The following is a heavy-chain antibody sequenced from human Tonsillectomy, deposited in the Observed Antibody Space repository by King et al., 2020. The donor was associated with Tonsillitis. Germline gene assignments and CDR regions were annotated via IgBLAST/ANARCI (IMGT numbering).Heavy chain of an antibody. J-gene: IGHJ4*02. CDR1: GFTFSSYD. D-gene: IGHD3-10*01. V-gene: IGHV3-13*01. CDR3: ARSRGVRRVIHDFDY. Sequence: VQLVEFGGGLVQPGGSLRLSCAASGFTFSSYDMHWVRQATGKGLEWVSAIGNAGDTYYPGSVKGRFTISRENAKNSLYLQMNSLRAGDTAVYYCARSRGVRRVIHDFDYWGQGTPVTVSS. CDR2: IGNAGDT.